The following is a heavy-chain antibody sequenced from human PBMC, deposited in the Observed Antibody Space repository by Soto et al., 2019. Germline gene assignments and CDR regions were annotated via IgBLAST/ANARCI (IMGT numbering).Heavy chain of an antibody. CDR3: AGPQGVVTAPGSDY. Sequence: PSETLSLTCTVSGGSISSSSYYWGWIRQPPGKGLEWIGSIYYSGSTYYNPSLKSRVTISVDTSKNQFSLKLSSVTAADTAVYYCAGPQGVVTAPGSDYWGQGTLVTVSS. J-gene: IGHJ4*02. CDR2: IYYSGST. V-gene: IGHV4-39*01. D-gene: IGHD2-21*02. CDR1: GGSISSSSYY.